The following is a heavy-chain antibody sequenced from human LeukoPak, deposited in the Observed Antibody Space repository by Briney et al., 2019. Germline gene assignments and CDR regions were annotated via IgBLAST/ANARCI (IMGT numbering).Heavy chain of an antibody. J-gene: IGHJ5*02. CDR3: ATLGATGTWFDP. Sequence: GGSLRLSCAASGFTFSSYGMHWVRQAPGKGLEWVAVIWYDGSNKYYADSVKGRFTISRDNSKNTLYLQINSLRDEDTAVYYCATLGATGTWFDPWGQGTLVTVSS. CDR1: GFTFSSYG. V-gene: IGHV3-33*01. CDR2: IWYDGSNK. D-gene: IGHD6-13*01.